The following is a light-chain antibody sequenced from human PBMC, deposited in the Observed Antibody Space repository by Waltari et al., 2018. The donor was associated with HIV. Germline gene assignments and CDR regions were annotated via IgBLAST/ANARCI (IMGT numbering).Light chain of an antibody. Sequence: QTALTQPASVSGSPGQSITISCTGTSSDVWAYNLVSWYQQHPGKAPSLIIYDVSERPAGVSNRFTGSKSGNTASLTISGLQAEDEADYYCCSYVSEIVPCVFGGGTKLTVL. V-gene: IGLV2-23*02. J-gene: IGLJ3*02. CDR1: SSDVWAYNL. CDR2: DVS. CDR3: CSYVSEIVPCV.